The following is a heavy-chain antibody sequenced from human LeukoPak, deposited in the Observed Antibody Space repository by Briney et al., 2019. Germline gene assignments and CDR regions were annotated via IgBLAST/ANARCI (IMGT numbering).Heavy chain of an antibody. D-gene: IGHD2-15*01. Sequence: SVKVSCKACPGTFSSYAISWVRQAPGQGLEWMGRIIPILGTANYAQKFQGRVTITTDESTSTAYMELSSLRSEDTAVYYCAREMFSRRKPGYCSGGSCSNWFDPWGQGTLVTVSS. CDR2: IIPILGTA. J-gene: IGHJ5*02. CDR3: AREMFSRRKPGYCSGGSCSNWFDP. CDR1: PGTFSSYA. V-gene: IGHV1-69*11.